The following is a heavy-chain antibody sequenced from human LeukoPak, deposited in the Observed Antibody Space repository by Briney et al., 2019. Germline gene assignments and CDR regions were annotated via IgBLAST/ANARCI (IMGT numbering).Heavy chain of an antibody. Sequence: TSETLSLTCAVYGGSFSGYYWSWIRQPPGKGLEWIGEINHSGSTNYNPSLKSRVAISVDTSKNQFSPKLSSVTAADTAVYYCARTPSASSFDYWGQGTLVTVSS. CDR2: INHSGST. V-gene: IGHV4-34*01. CDR1: GGSFSGYY. J-gene: IGHJ4*02. CDR3: ARTPSASSFDY. D-gene: IGHD6-19*01.